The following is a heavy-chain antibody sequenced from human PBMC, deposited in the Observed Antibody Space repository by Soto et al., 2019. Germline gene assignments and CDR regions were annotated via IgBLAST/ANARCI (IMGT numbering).Heavy chain of an antibody. CDR1: GYTFTGYG. CDR3: ARGGYCSTPSCYLAWFDP. Sequence: QVQLVQSGAEVKKPGASVKVSCKASGYTFTGYGISWVRQAPGQGLEWMGWISAYNGNTNHAQKFQGRVTMTTDTSTSTAYMELRSLRSDDTAVYYCARGGYCSTPSCYLAWFDPWGQGTLVTVSS. D-gene: IGHD2-2*01. V-gene: IGHV1-18*01. J-gene: IGHJ5*02. CDR2: ISAYNGNT.